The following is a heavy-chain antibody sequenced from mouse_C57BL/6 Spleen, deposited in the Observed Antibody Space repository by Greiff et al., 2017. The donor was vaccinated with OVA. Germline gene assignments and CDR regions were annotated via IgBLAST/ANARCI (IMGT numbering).Heavy chain of an antibody. CDR3: ARGTGTFAY. V-gene: IGHV5-4*01. Sequence: EVQLVESGGGLVKPGGSLKLSCAASGFTFSSYAMSWVRQTPEKRLEWVATISDGGSYTYYPDNVKGRFTISRDNAKNNLYLQMSHLKSEDTAMYYCARGTGTFAYWGQGTLVTVSA. J-gene: IGHJ3*01. D-gene: IGHD4-1*01. CDR1: GFTFSSYA. CDR2: ISDGGSYT.